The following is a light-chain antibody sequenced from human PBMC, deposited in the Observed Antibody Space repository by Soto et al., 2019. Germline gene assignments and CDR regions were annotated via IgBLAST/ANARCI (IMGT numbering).Light chain of an antibody. CDR1: RSSIGRNS. J-gene: IGLJ1*01. CDR3: AVWDHSLSGYV. Sequence: QSAVTQSPSASEAPGQRVTISCSGSRSSIGRNSVYWYQQLPGTAPKLLIYGNSQRPSGVPDRFSGSKSGTSASLAISGLRSEDEADYYCAVWDHSLSGYVFGTGTKVTVL. CDR2: GNS. V-gene: IGLV1-47*02.